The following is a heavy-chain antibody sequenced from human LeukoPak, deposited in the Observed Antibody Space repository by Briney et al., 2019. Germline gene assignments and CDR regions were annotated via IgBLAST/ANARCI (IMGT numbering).Heavy chain of an antibody. CDR3: ARVVMITFGGPEGFDY. J-gene: IGHJ4*02. D-gene: IGHD3-16*01. CDR2: IKQDGSEK. CDR1: GFTFSNYW. V-gene: IGHV3-7*01. Sequence: GGSLRLSCAATGFTFSNYWMSWVRQAPGKGLEWVAYIKQDGSEKYYVDSVKGRFTISRDNAKNSLYLQMNSLRAEDTAVYYCARVVMITFGGPEGFDYWGQGTLVTVSS.